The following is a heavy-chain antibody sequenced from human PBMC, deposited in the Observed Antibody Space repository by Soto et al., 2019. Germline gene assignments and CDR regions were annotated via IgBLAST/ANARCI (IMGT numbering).Heavy chain of an antibody. CDR2: ISFDGDNK. CDR1: GFTVSTYG. Sequence: QVQLVESGGGVVQPGRSLRLSCAASGFTVSTYGMHWVRQAPGKGLEWVASISFDGDNKYYADSVKGRFTISRDNSKNTLYQQMNSLSPEDTAIYYCAKGKEQWLLLGYWDQGTLVTVSS. CDR3: AKGKEQWLLLGY. D-gene: IGHD6-19*01. J-gene: IGHJ4*02. V-gene: IGHV3-30*18.